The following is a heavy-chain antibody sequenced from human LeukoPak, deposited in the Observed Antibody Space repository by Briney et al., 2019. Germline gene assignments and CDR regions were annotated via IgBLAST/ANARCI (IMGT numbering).Heavy chain of an antibody. CDR3: AREGDDYRTHYYMDV. V-gene: IGHV1-69*05. Sequence: SVKVSCKASGGTFSSYAISWVRQAPGQGLEWRGGIIPIFGTANYAQKFQGRVTITTDESTSTAYMELSSLRSEDTPVYYCAREGDDYRTHYYMDVWGKGPTATVS. CDR1: GGTFSSYA. CDR2: IIPIFGTA. D-gene: IGHD4-11*01. J-gene: IGHJ6*03.